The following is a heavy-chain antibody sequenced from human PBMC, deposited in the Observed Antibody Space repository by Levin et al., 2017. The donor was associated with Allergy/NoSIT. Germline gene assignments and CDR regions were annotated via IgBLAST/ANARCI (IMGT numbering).Heavy chain of an antibody. Sequence: GGSLRLSCAASGFIFSSYSINWVRQAPGKGLEWVSSISASSSYTYYADSVKGRFTISRDNAKRSVYVQMNSLRTEDTAVYYCARDVSGYYKSGTYYNARFDYWGQGTLVTVSS. CDR3: ARDVSGYYKSGTYYNARFDY. V-gene: IGHV3-21*01. CDR2: ISASSSYT. D-gene: IGHD3-10*01. J-gene: IGHJ4*02. CDR1: GFIFSSYS.